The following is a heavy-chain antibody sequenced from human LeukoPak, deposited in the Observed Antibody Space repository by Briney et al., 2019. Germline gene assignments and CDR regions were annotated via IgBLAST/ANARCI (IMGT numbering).Heavy chain of an antibody. CDR3: ARYDSGWYDY. CDR2: ICSGSTTI. CDR1: GFTFSSYR. D-gene: IGHD6-19*01. Sequence: PGKSLRLSCAASGFTFSSYRMNWDRQAPGKGLEWVSYICSGSTTIYYADSVKGRFTISRDNAKNSLYLQMNSLRDEDTAVYYCARYDSGWYDYWGQGTLVTVSS. V-gene: IGHV3-48*02. J-gene: IGHJ4*02.